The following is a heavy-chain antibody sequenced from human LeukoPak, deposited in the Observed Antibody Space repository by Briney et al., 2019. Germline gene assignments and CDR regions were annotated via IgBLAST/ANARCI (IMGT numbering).Heavy chain of an antibody. V-gene: IGHV4-34*01. CDR2: INHSGST. CDR1: GVSFSGYY. CDR3: ARAVLGGGYGGLDY. J-gene: IGHJ4*02. Sequence: PSETLSLTCAVYGVSFSGYYWSWIRQPPGKGLEWIGEINHSGSTNYNTSLKSRVTISVDTSKNQFSLKLSSVTAADTAVYYCARAVLGGGYGGLDYWGQGTLVTVSS. D-gene: IGHD4-23*01.